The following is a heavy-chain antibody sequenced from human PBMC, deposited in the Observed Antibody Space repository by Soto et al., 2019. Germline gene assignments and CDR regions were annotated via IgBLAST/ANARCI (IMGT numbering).Heavy chain of an antibody. J-gene: IGHJ5*01. D-gene: IGHD2-2*01. CDR1: GDSVNSRNYF. CDR3: ARLNLLYSTSSFYS. V-gene: IGHV4-39*01. Sequence: PSETLSLTCNVSGDSVNSRNYFWAWIRQPRGKGLEWVGSINYSGTTYYNAHLKSRVAASIDSSNNNFSLKLTSVTAADTALHFRARLNLLYSTSSFYSWGQGILVTVSS. CDR2: INYSGTT.